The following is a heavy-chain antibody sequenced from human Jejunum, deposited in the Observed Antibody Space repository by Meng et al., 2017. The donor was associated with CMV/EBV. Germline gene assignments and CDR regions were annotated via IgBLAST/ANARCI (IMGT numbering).Heavy chain of an antibody. D-gene: IGHD1-14*01. J-gene: IGHJ6*02. CDR1: YA. V-gene: IGHV3-30*04. CDR3: ARDLGPVSPAPSYYYGMDV. Sequence: YAIHWVRQAPGKGLEWAAVISYDGNNKFYADSVKGRFTISRDNSKNTLYLEMNSLRADDTAVYYCARDLGPVSPAPSYYYGMDVWGQGTMVTVSS. CDR2: ISYDGNNK.